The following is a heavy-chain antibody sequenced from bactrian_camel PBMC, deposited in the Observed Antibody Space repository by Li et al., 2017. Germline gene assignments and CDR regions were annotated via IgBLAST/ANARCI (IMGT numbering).Heavy chain of an antibody. CDR2: IYTGGGDT. CDR1: GYTYNRNC. V-gene: IGHV3S6*01. D-gene: IGHD4*01. Sequence: QVQLVESGGGSVQAGGSLRLSCAASGYTYNRNCMAWFRQAPGKEREGVAAIYTGGGDTFYADSVKGRFTVSQDRAKNTVYLQMDALKPEDSAMYYCAASRLGSTINWRQERRYGYWGQGTQVTVS. CDR3: AASRLGSTINWRQERRYGY. J-gene: IGHJ4*01.